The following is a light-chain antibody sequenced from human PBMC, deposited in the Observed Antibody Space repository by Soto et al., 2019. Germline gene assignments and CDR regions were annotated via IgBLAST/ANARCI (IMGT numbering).Light chain of an antibody. J-gene: IGLJ1*01. CDR1: SSDVGGYNF. CDR3: SSYAGSNIYV. CDR2: EVT. Sequence: QSALTQPPSASGSPGQSVTISCTGTSSDVGGYNFVPWYQQHPGKAPKLMIYEVTKRPSGVPDRSSGSKSGNTASLTVSGLQAEDEADYYCSSYAGSNIYVFGTGTKLTVL. V-gene: IGLV2-8*01.